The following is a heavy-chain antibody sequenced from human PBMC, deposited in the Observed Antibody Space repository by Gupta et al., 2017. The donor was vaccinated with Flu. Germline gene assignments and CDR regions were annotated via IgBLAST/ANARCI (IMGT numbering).Heavy chain of an antibody. CDR1: GGSISSYY. CDR3: ARGVYYDFWSGKPYYFDY. V-gene: IGHV4-59*01. J-gene: IGHJ4*02. CDR2: IYYSGST. D-gene: IGHD3-3*01. Sequence: QVQLQESGPGLVKPSETLSLTCTVSGGSISSYYWSWIRPPPGKGLEWIGYIYYSGSTNYNPSLKSRVTLSVDTSKNQFSLKLSSVTAADTAVYYCARGVYYDFWSGKPYYFDYWGQGTLVTVSS.